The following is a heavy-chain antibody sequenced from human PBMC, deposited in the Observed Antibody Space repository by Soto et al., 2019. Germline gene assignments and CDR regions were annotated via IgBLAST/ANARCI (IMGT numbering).Heavy chain of an antibody. D-gene: IGHD2-15*01. J-gene: IGHJ4*02. Sequence: EVQLLECGGGLVQPGGSLRLSCAASGFTFSSYAMSWVRQAPGKGLEWVSAISGSGGSTYYADSVKGRFTISRDNSKNTLYLQMNSLRAEDTAVYYCAKDPRGRQSAATPGPFDYWGQGTLVTVSS. CDR2: ISGSGGST. CDR1: GFTFSSYA. CDR3: AKDPRGRQSAATPGPFDY. V-gene: IGHV3-23*01.